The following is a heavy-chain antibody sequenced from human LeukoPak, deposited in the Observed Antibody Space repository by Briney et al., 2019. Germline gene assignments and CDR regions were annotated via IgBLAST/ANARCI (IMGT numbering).Heavy chain of an antibody. J-gene: IGHJ5*02. D-gene: IGHD2-2*02. Sequence: PSETLSLTCAVYGGSFSGYYWSWIRQPPGKGLEWIGEINHSGSTNYNPSLKSRVTISVDTSKNQFSLKLSSVTAADTAVYYCARGGYCSSTSCYSRDYNWFDPWGQGTLVTVSS. V-gene: IGHV4-34*01. CDR2: INHSGST. CDR3: ARGGYCSSTSCYSRDYNWFDP. CDR1: GGSFSGYY.